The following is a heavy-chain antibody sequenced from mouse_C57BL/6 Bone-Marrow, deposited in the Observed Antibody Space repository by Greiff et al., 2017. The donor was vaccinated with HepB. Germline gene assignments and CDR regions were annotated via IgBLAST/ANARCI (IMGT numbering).Heavy chain of an antibody. D-gene: IGHD1-1*01. Sequence: EVKLMESGPGLVKPSQSLSLTCSVTGYSITSGYYWNWIRQFPGNKLEWMGYISYDGSNNYNPSLKNRISITRDTSKNQFFLKLNSVTTEDTATYYCARESRFITTVVATSGAMDYWGQGTSVTISS. CDR3: ARESRFITTVVATSGAMDY. V-gene: IGHV3-6*01. CDR2: ISYDGSN. CDR1: GYSITSGYY. J-gene: IGHJ4*01.